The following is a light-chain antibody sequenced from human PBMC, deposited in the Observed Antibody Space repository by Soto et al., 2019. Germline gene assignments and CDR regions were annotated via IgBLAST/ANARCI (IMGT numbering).Light chain of an antibody. CDR1: SSDVGRDNR. V-gene: IGLV2-18*02. CDR2: EVN. J-gene: IGLJ2*01. Sequence: QSALTQPPSVSGSPGQSVTISCTGTSSDVGRDNRVTWYQQPPGTAPKLMIYEVNRRPSGVPDRFSGSKSGNTASLTISGLQPEDESDYYCSSYTTNSVLFGGGTKLTVL. CDR3: SSYTTNSVL.